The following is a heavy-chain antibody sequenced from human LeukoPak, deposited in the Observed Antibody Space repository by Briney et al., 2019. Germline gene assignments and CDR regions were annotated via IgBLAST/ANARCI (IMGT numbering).Heavy chain of an antibody. D-gene: IGHD2-2*01. J-gene: IGHJ3*02. V-gene: IGHV3-66*01. CDR2: IYSGGST. Sequence: AGGSLRLSCAASGFIFSNYWMHWVRQAPGKGLEWVSVIYSGGSTYYADSVKGRFTISRDNSKNTLYLQMNSLRAEDTAVYYCARVPLRVGAFDIWGQGTMVTVSS. CDR1: GFIFSNYW. CDR3: ARVPLRVGAFDI.